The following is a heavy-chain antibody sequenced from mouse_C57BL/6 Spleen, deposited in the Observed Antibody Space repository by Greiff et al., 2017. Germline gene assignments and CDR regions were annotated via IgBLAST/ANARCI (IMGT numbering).Heavy chain of an antibody. CDR2: ISYDGSN. D-gene: IGHD2-3*01. J-gene: IGHJ3*01. Sequence: ESGPGLVKPSQSLSLTCSVTGYSITSGYYWYWIRQFPGNKLEWMGYISYDGSNNYNPSLKNRISITLDTSKHQFFLKLNSLTNEDTATYYWARDREGLYDGYYVRFAYWGQGTLVTVSA. V-gene: IGHV3-6*01. CDR3: ARDREGLYDGYYVRFAY. CDR1: GYSITSGYY.